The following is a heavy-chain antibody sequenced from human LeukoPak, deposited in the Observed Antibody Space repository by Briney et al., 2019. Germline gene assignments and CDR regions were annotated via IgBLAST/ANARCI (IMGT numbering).Heavy chain of an antibody. J-gene: IGHJ4*02. D-gene: IGHD2-15*01. V-gene: IGHV6-1*01. CDR3: ARAIRRSLDY. CDR2: AYYRSKWNI. Sequence: SQTLSLTCAISGDSVSGNSVAWNWIRQSPSRGLEWLGRAYYRSKWNIDYAGSVGSRIIIDPDTSKNQFSLHLNSVTPEDTAVYYCARAIRRSLDYWGQGTLVTVSS. CDR1: GDSVSGNSVA.